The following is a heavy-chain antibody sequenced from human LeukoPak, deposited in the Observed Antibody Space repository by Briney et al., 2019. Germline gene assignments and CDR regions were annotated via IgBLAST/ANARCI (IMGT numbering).Heavy chain of an antibody. J-gene: IGHJ5*02. CDR2: INPNSGGT. CDR1: GYTFTGYY. CDR3: ARDSSGRGRDSFDP. D-gene: IGHD6-19*01. Sequence: SVKVSCKASGYTFTGYYMHWVRQAPGQGLEWMGWINPNSGGTNYARKFQGRVTMTRDTSISTAYMELSRLRSDDTAVYYCARDSSGRGRDSFDPWGQGTLVTVSS. V-gene: IGHV1-2*02.